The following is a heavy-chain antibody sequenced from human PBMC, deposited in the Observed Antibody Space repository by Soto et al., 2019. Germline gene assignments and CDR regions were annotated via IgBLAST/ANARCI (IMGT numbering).Heavy chain of an antibody. Sequence: SETLSLTCAVYGGSFSGYYWSWIRQPPGKGLEWIGEINHSGSTNYNPSLKGRVTISVDTSKNQFSLKLSSVTAADTAVYYCASQKGGMEWLLIFFYWGQGTLVTVSS. CDR2: INHSGST. V-gene: IGHV4-34*01. CDR3: ASQKGGMEWLLIFFY. D-gene: IGHD3-3*01. J-gene: IGHJ4*02. CDR1: GGSFSGYY.